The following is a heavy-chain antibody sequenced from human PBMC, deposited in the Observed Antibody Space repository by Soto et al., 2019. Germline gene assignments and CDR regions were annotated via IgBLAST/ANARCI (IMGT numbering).Heavy chain of an antibody. D-gene: IGHD3-3*01. J-gene: IGHJ6*02. CDR3: ARVREWSPLPYGMDV. V-gene: IGHV4-61*01. Sequence: QVQLQESGPGLVKPSETLSLTCTVSGGSVSSGSYYWSWIRQPPGKGLEWIGYIYYSGSTNYNPSLKSRVTISVDTSKNQFSLKLSSVTAADTAVYYCARVREWSPLPYGMDVWGQGTTVTVSS. CDR2: IYYSGST. CDR1: GGSVSSGSYY.